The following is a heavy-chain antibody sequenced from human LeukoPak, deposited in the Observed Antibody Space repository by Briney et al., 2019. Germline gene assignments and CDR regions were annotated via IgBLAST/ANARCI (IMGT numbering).Heavy chain of an antibody. D-gene: IGHD6-19*01. J-gene: IGHJ5*02. CDR3: ARHSSGGGGWFDP. Sequence: ASVKVSCKASGYTFTGYYMHWVRQAPGQGLEWMGWINPNSGGTNYAQKFQGWVTMTRDTSISTAYMELSRLRSDDTAVYYCARHSSGGGGWFDPWGQGTLVTVSS. V-gene: IGHV1-2*04. CDR1: GYTFTGYY. CDR2: INPNSGGT.